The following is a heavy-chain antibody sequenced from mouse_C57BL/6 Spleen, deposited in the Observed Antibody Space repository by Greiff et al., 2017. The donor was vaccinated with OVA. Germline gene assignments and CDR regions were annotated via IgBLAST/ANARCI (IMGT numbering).Heavy chain of an antibody. V-gene: IGHV1-15*01. J-gene: IGHJ4*01. CDR3: TSIYYGNSQTGTGAMDY. Sequence: QVQLQQSGAELLRPGASVTLSCKASGYTFTDYEMHWVKQTPVHGLEWIGAIDPETGGTAYNQKFKGKAILTADKSSSTAYMELRSLTSEDSAVYYCTSIYYGNSQTGTGAMDYWGQGTSVTVSS. CDR2: IDPETGGT. D-gene: IGHD2-1*01. CDR1: GYTFTDYE.